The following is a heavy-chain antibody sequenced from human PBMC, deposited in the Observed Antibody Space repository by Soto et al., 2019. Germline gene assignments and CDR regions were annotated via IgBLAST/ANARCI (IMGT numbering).Heavy chain of an antibody. CDR3: ARVERGTATTVVDAFDI. D-gene: IGHD1-1*01. Sequence: QVQLQQWGAGLLKPSETLSLTCAVYGGSVSSGSYYWSWIRQPPGKGLEWIGEMSHSGGTHFNPSLESRVTISVDTAKHQFSLKMSFVTAADTALYYCARVERGTATTVVDAFDIWGPGTMVTVSS. J-gene: IGHJ3*02. CDR2: MSHSGGT. V-gene: IGHV4-34*01. CDR1: GGSVSSGSYY.